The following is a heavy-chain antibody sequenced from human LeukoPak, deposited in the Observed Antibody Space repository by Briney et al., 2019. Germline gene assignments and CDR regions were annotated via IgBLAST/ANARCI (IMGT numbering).Heavy chain of an antibody. D-gene: IGHD4/OR15-4a*01. Sequence: SETLSLTCTVSGGSITSYYWSWVRQPAGKGLEWIGRIFISESTNYNPSLKSRVTMSVDTSKNQFSLKLSSVTAADTAVYYCAREATLGADAFDIWGQGTMVTVSS. CDR1: GGSITSYY. J-gene: IGHJ3*02. CDR3: AREATLGADAFDI. CDR2: IFISEST. V-gene: IGHV4-4*07.